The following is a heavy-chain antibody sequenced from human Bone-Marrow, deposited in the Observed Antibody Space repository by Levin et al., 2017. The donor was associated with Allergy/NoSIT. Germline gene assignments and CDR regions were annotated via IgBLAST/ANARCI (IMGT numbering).Heavy chain of an antibody. V-gene: IGHV3-74*01. CDR3: AKEFGYYAMDV. J-gene: IGHJ6*02. CDR2: INNDGTRI. Sequence: GGSLRLSCAASGFVFSGSWMHWVRQVPGQGLVWLARINNDGTRISYADSVRGRLTISRDNVKNTLFLQLNSVTDDDTGIYYCAKEFGYYAMDVWGQGITVTVSS. D-gene: IGHD3-16*01. CDR1: GFVFSGSW.